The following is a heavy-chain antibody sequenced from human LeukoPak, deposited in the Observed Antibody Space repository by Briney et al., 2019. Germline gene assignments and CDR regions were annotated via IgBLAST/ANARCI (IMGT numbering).Heavy chain of an antibody. CDR3: ARDLLVWGSYRYSHYFDY. CDR2: INHSGST. Sequence: PSETLSLTCAVYGGSFSGYYWSWIRQPPGKGLEWIGEINHSGSTNYNPSLKSRVTISVDTSKNQFSLKLSSVTAADTAVYYCARDLLVWGSYRYSHYFDYWGQGTLVTVSS. CDR1: GGSFSGYY. J-gene: IGHJ4*02. V-gene: IGHV4-34*01. D-gene: IGHD3-16*02.